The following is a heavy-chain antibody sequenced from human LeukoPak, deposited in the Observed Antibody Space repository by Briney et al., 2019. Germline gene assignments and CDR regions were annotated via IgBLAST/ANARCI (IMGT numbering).Heavy chain of an antibody. J-gene: IGHJ4*02. CDR1: GYSISSGYY. Sequence: SETLSLTCTVSGYSISSGYYWGWIRQPPGKGLEWIGSIYHSGSTYYNPSLKSRVTISVDTFKNQFSLKLSSVTAADTAVYYCARERADGSGSSIDYWGQGTLVTVSS. CDR3: ARERADGSGSSIDY. V-gene: IGHV4-38-2*02. CDR2: IYHSGST. D-gene: IGHD3-10*01.